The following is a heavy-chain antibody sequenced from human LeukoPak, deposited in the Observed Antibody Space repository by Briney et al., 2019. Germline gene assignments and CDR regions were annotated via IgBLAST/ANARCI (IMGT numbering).Heavy chain of an antibody. CDR3: MRMTTGHDY. CDR1: GVSFNDYY. CDR2: INHSGYT. J-gene: IGHJ4*02. Sequence: SETLSLTCAVSGVSFNDYYWSWVRQTPGKGLEWIGEINHSGYTNDSPSLKSRVTLSIDTSRKQFSLNLRSVTVADTGIYYCMRMTTGHDYWGQGTLVTVSS. D-gene: IGHD4-17*01. V-gene: IGHV4-34*01.